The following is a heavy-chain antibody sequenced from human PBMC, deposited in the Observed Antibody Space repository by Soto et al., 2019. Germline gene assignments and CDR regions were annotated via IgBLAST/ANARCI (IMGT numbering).Heavy chain of an antibody. D-gene: IGHD6-13*01. CDR2: ISGGVVST. CDR1: GFTFNRYA. J-gene: IGHJ6*02. V-gene: IGHV3-23*01. CDR3: AVGRVAATPYHYYSGMDV. Sequence: GGSLRLSCAASGFTFNRYAFHWVRQAPGKGLEWVSAISGGVVSTFYADSVKGRFTISRDNSKNIQYLQMNNLRAEDTAIYYCAVGRVAATPYHYYSGMDVWGQGTTVTVYS.